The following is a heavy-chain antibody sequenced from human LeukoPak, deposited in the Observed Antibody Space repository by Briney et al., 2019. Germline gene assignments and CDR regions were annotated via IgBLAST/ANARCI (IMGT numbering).Heavy chain of an antibody. CDR1: GGTFSSYA. CDR2: VIPIFGTA. V-gene: IGHV1-69*05. CDR3: GRSRRMNYYYYYMDV. Sequence: VASVKVSCKASGGTFSSYAISWVRQAPGQGLEWMGGVIPIFGTANYAQKFQGRVTITMDESTSTAYMELSSLRSEDTAVYYCGRSRRMNYYYYYMDVWGKGTTVTVSS. J-gene: IGHJ6*03.